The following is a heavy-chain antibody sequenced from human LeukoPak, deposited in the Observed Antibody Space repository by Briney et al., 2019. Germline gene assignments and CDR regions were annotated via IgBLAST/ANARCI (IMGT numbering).Heavy chain of an antibody. V-gene: IGHV3-23*01. J-gene: IGHJ5*01. CDR1: GFTFSSYA. D-gene: IGHD1-14*01. CDR3: AKRLFPSGTASPDDF. Sequence: GGSLRLSCAASGFTFSSYAMNWVRQAPGKGLEWVSTISGGVEATYYADSGKGRFTISRDNSKNTLYVQMNSLRAEDTAVYDCAKRLFPSGTASPDDFWGHGALVTVSS. CDR2: ISGGVEAT.